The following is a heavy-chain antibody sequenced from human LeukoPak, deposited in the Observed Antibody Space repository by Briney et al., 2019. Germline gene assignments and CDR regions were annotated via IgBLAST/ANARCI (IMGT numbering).Heavy chain of an antibody. J-gene: IGHJ5*02. CDR3: ARGPLVQWLP. D-gene: IGHD3-22*01. V-gene: IGHV4-39*07. CDR1: GGSISSSSYY. Sequence: SETLSLTCTVSGGSISSSSYYWGWIRQPPGKGLEWLGSIYYSGSTYYNPSLKSRVTISVDTSKNQFSLKLSSVTAADTAVYYGARGPLVQWLPWGQGTLVTVSS. CDR2: IYYSGST.